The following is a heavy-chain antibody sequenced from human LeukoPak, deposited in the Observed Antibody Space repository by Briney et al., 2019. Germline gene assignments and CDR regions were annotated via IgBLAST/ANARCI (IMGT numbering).Heavy chain of an antibody. D-gene: IGHD2-21*02. Sequence: SETLSLTCTVSGGSISSRSHSWGWIRQPPGKGLEWIGSVYYSGSTYYNPSLKSRVTISVDTSKNQFSLKLSSVTAADTAVYYCASQPGGVTNFFDYWGQGTLVTVSS. CDR1: GGSISSRSHS. J-gene: IGHJ4*02. V-gene: IGHV4-39*01. CDR3: ASQPGGVTNFFDY. CDR2: VYYSGST.